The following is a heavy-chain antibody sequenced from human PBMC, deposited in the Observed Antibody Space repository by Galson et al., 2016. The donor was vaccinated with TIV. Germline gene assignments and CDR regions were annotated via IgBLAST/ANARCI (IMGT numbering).Heavy chain of an antibody. Sequence: TLSLTCTVSGGSISSGDYYWSWIRQPPGRGLEWIGYIYYSGSTYYNPSLKSRVTISVDTSKNQFSLTLSSVTAADTAVYYCARERHHHGSGSYFIDHWGQGTLVTVSS. CDR2: IYYSGST. CDR1: GGSISSGDYY. CDR3: ARERHHHGSGSYFIDH. V-gene: IGHV4-30-4*08. D-gene: IGHD3-10*01. J-gene: IGHJ4*02.